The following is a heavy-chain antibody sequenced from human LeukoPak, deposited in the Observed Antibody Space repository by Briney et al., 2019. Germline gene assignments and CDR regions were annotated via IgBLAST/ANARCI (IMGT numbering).Heavy chain of an antibody. Sequence: PGRSLRLSCAASGFTFSNYAMYWVRQAPGKGLEWVSGISWSSGSIGYADSVKGRFTISRDNAENSLYLQMNSLRGEDTAFYYCAKGGYDLDYYMDVWGKGTTVTISS. CDR3: AKGGYDLDYYMDV. D-gene: IGHD5-12*01. CDR1: GFTFSNYA. V-gene: IGHV3-9*01. J-gene: IGHJ6*03. CDR2: ISWSSGSI.